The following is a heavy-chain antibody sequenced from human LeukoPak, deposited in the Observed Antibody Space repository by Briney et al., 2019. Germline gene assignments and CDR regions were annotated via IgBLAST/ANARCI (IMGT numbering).Heavy chain of an antibody. CDR3: ARQFPLTTVTTSAFDI. D-gene: IGHD4-17*01. CDR2: IIPIFGTA. V-gene: IGHV1-69*05. CDR1: GGTFSSYA. J-gene: IGHJ3*02. Sequence: ASVKVACKASGGTFSSYAISWVRQAPGQGLEWMEGIIPIFGTANYAQKFQGRVTITTDESTSTAYMALRRLTSDDTAVYYCARQFPLTTVTTSAFDIWGQGTMVTVYS.